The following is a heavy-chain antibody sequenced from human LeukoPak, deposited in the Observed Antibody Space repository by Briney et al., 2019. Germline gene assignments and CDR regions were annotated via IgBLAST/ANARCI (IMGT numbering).Heavy chain of an antibody. J-gene: IGHJ4*02. D-gene: IGHD3-22*01. CDR2: IYTSGST. CDR1: GGSISSYY. V-gene: IGHV4-4*07. Sequence: PSETLSLTCTVSGGSISSYYWSWIRQPAGKGLEWVGRIYTSGSTDYNPSLKSRVSMSIDTSKNQFSLKLSSVTAADTAVYYCARLVQQTSGIVVRGYYFEYWGQGTLVTVSS. CDR3: ARLVQQTSGIVVRGYYFEY.